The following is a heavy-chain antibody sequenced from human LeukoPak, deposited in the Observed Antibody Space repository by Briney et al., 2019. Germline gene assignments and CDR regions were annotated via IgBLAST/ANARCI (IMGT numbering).Heavy chain of an antibody. J-gene: IGHJ4*02. CDR1: GFSLSSYA. CDR2: ISYDGSNK. V-gene: IGHV3-30*04. D-gene: IGHD6-19*01. CDR3: SRDFNGYSSGWYSPLFDY. Sequence: GGALRLSCAASGFSLSSYAMHWVRQAPGKGLEGVAVISYDGSNKYYADSVKGRYTISRDNSKNTLYLQTNSLRAEHTAVYYGSRDFNGYSSGWYSPLFDYWGQETLVTASS.